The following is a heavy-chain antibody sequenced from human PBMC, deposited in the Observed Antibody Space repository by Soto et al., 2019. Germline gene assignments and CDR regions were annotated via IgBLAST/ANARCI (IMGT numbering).Heavy chain of an antibody. CDR2: VSSDGYTK. CDR3: ARVRVRGSYYDY. Sequence: GGSLRLSCAASGFSFSSYGMHWVRQAPGKGLEWVAVVSSDGYTKYYADSLKGRFTISRDNFKNTLYLQMSSLRAEDTAVYYWARVRVRGSYYDYWGQGTLVTVSS. D-gene: IGHD3-10*01. V-gene: IGHV3-30*03. CDR1: GFSFSSYG. J-gene: IGHJ4*02.